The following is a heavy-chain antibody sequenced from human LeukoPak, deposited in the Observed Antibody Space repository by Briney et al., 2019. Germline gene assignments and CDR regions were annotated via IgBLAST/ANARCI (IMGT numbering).Heavy chain of an antibody. J-gene: IGHJ5*02. CDR3: ARPYYYDSRIDP. CDR1: GGSISSGDYY. CDR2: MYYSGST. Sequence: SQTLSLTCTVSGGSISSGDYYWRWIRQPPGKGVEWIAYMYYSGSTYYNPSLKSRVTMSADTSKNQLSLKLSSVTAADTAVYYCARPYYYDSRIDPWGQGILVTVSS. V-gene: IGHV4-30-4*01. D-gene: IGHD3-22*01.